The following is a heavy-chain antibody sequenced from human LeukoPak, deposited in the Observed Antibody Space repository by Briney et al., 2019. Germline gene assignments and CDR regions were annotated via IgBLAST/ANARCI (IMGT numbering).Heavy chain of an antibody. CDR2: IHSGGST. J-gene: IGHJ4*01. V-gene: IGHV3-66*02. CDR1: AFTVSNTY. Sequence: PGPSQRLSCALSAFTVSNTYMSWARQAPGNRLESVSVIHSGGSTYSANSVKGRFTISRDNSKNTLYLQMTSLRIEDTAVYYCTKDRSYGRSYFDYCGPGTLVTVAS. D-gene: IGHD5-18*01. CDR3: TKDRSYGRSYFDY.